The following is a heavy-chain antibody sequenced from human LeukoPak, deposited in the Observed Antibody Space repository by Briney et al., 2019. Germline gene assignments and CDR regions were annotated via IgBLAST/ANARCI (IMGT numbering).Heavy chain of an antibody. D-gene: IGHD4-23*01. V-gene: IGHV4-38-2*01. Sequence: PSETLSLTCAVSGYSISSGYYWGWIRQPPGKGLEWIGSIYHSGSTYYNPSLKSRVTISVDTSKNQFSLKLSSVTAADTAVYYCARRGGNGDFEYWGQGTLVTVSS. CDR3: ARRGGNGDFEY. J-gene: IGHJ4*02. CDR2: IYHSGST. CDR1: GYSISSGYY.